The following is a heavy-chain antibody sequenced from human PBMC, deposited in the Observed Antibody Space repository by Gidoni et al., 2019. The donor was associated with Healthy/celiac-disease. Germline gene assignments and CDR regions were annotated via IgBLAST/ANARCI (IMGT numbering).Heavy chain of an antibody. Sequence: EVQLVESGGGLVQPGGSLRLSCAASGFTFSSYSMNWVRQAPGKGLEWVSYISSSSSTIYYADSVKGRFTISRDNAKNSLYLQMNSLRDEDTAVYYCASVAEGAYCGGDCYSLIDYWGQGTLVTVSS. CDR2: ISSSSSTI. CDR3: ASVAEGAYCGGDCYSLIDY. V-gene: IGHV3-48*02. CDR1: GFTFSSYS. J-gene: IGHJ4*02. D-gene: IGHD2-21*02.